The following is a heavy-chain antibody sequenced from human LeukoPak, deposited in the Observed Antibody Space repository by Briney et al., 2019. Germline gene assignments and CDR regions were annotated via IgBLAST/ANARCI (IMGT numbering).Heavy chain of an antibody. D-gene: IGHD6-19*01. CDR3: ARARVAGSILDFDY. CDR2: IYTSGSS. Sequence: PSETLSLTCTVSGGSISSSYWSWIRQPAGKGLEWIGRIYTSGSSNYNPSLKSRVTMSVDTSKNQFSLKLTSVTAADTAVYYCARARVAGSILDFDYWGQGTLVTVSS. J-gene: IGHJ4*02. V-gene: IGHV4-4*07. CDR1: GGSISSSY.